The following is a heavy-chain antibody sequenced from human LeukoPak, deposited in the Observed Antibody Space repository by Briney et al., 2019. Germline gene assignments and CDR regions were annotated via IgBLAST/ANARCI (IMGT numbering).Heavy chain of an antibody. J-gene: IGHJ5*02. CDR1: GGSISSGGYY. CDR3: ARGPPFAAALHWFDP. Sequence: SQTLSFTCTVSGGSISSGGYYGSWIRQHPGKGLEWIGYIYYSGSTYYNPPLKGRVTISVDTSKNQFSLKLSSETAADTAVYYCARGPPFAAALHWFDPWGQGTLVTVSS. CDR2: IYYSGST. D-gene: IGHD2-15*01. V-gene: IGHV4-31*03.